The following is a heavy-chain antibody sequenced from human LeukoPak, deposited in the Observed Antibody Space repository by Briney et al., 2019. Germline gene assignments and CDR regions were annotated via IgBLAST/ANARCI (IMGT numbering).Heavy chain of an antibody. D-gene: IGHD5-18*01. Sequence: PGRSLRLSCAASGSTFSSYGMHWVRQAPGKGLEWVAVIWYDGSNKYYADSVKGRFTISRDNSKNTLYLQMNSLRAEDTAVYYCASEYSYGLDYWGQGTLVTVSS. CDR3: ASEYSYGLDY. CDR2: IWYDGSNK. J-gene: IGHJ4*02. CDR1: GSTFSSYG. V-gene: IGHV3-33*01.